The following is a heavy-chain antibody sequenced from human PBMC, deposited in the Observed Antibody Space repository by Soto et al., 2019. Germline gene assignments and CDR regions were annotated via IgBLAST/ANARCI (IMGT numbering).Heavy chain of an antibody. J-gene: IGHJ6*02. Sequence: GASVKVSCKASGYTFTSYAMHWVRQAPGQRLERMGWINAGNGNTKYSQKFQGRVTITRDTSASTAYMELSSLRSEDTAVYYCSRGPYDSSGYYRDYYYYGMDVWGQGTTVTVSS. CDR2: INAGNGNT. D-gene: IGHD3-22*01. CDR1: GYTFTSYA. V-gene: IGHV1-3*01. CDR3: SRGPYDSSGYYRDYYYYGMDV.